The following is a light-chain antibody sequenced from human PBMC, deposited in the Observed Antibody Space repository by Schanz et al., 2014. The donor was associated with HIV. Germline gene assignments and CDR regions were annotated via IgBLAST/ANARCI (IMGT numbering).Light chain of an antibody. CDR3: QYFGNSGGT. V-gene: IGKV3-20*01. J-gene: IGKJ4*01. CDR1: QRLSSSY. CDR2: ATS. Sequence: EIVLTQSPGSLSLSPGGRATLSCGASQRLSSSYLAWYQQKRDQPPRLVIYATSTRAAGIPDMFSGTGSGTDFTLTISRLEPEDFAVYYCQYFGNSGGTFGGGTKVQIK.